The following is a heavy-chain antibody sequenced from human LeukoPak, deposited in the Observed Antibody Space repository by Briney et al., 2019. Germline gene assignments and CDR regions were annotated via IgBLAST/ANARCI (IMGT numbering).Heavy chain of an antibody. D-gene: IGHD6-19*01. Sequence: SGGSLRLSCAASGFTFSSYGMSWVRQAPGKGLEWVSAISGSGGSTYYADSVKGRFTISRDNSKNTLYLQMNSLRAEDTAVYYCAKDRGQWLVRRVGIQFDYWGQGTLVTVSS. CDR1: GFTFSSYG. V-gene: IGHV3-23*01. CDR3: AKDRGQWLVRRVGIQFDY. CDR2: ISGSGGST. J-gene: IGHJ4*02.